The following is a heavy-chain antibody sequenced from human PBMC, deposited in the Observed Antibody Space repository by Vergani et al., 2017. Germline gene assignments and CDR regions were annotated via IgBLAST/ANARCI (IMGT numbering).Heavy chain of an antibody. D-gene: IGHD2-21*02. CDR3: ARAGVVVVTAPLGY. Sequence: QVQLVESGGGVVQPGRSLRLSCAASGFTFSSYAMHWVRQAPGKGLEWVAVISYDGSNKYYADSVKGRFTISRDNSKNTLYLQMNSLRAEDTAVYYCARAGVVVVTAPLGYWGQGTLVTVSS. V-gene: IGHV3-30-3*01. J-gene: IGHJ4*02. CDR2: ISYDGSNK. CDR1: GFTFSSYA.